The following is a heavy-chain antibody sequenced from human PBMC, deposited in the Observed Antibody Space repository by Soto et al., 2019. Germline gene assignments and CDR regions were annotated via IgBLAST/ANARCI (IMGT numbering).Heavy chain of an antibody. V-gene: IGHV5-51*01. Sequence: PEESLMISCKAIGYTFTNYWIGWVRQTPGKGLEWVGIIFPGDSDTRYNPSFEGQVTVSADESISTAYLQWNTLKASDTAMYYCVRPNFGALTHFDFWGQGTLVTVSS. CDR2: IFPGDSDT. CDR1: GYTFTNYW. J-gene: IGHJ4*02. D-gene: IGHD3-16*01. CDR3: VRPNFGALTHFDF.